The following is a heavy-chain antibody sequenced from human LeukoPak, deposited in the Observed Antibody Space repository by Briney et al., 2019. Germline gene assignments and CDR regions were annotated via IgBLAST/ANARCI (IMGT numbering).Heavy chain of an antibody. V-gene: IGHV1-18*01. CDR3: ARARYYYDSSGYYWYFDY. CDR2: ISAYNGNT. D-gene: IGHD3-22*01. CDR1: GYTFTSYG. Sequence: ASVKVSCKASGYTFTSYGISWVRQAPGQGLEWMGWISAYNGNTNNGQKPQGRVTMTTDTSTSTAYMELRSLRSDDTAVYYCARARYYYDSSGYYWYFDYWGQGTLVTVSS. J-gene: IGHJ4*02.